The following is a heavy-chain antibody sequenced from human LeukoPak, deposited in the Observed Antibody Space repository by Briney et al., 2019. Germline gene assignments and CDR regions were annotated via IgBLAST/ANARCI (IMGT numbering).Heavy chain of an antibody. D-gene: IGHD1-26*01. CDR1: GFTFSNAW. CDR2: ISTSGSYT. Sequence: GGSLRLSCAASGFTFSNAWMSWVRQAPGKGLEWVSYISTSGSYTNYADSVKGRFTISRDKAKNSLYLHMNSLRAEDTAVYYCARGVRGTYYSDDWGQGTLVTVSS. J-gene: IGHJ4*02. V-gene: IGHV3-11*05. CDR3: ARGVRGTYYSDD.